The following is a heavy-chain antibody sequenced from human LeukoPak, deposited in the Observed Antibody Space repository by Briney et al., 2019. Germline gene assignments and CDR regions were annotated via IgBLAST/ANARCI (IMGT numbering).Heavy chain of an antibody. J-gene: IGHJ4*02. CDR3: ARVSGYDWESFYDY. CDR1: GGSISSYY. CDR2: IYYSGST. Sequence: SETLSLTCTVSGGSISSYYWSWIRQPPGKGLEWIGYIYYSGSTNYNPSLKSRVTISVDTSKKQFSLKLRSVTAADTAVYYCARVSGYDWESFYDYWGQGTLVTVSS. V-gene: IGHV4-59*01. D-gene: IGHD5-12*01.